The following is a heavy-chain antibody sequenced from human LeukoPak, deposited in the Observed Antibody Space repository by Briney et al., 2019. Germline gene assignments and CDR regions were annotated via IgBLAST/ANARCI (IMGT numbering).Heavy chain of an antibody. CDR2: IWYDGSNK. J-gene: IGHJ4*02. CDR3: ARERDYGDYRGPFDY. V-gene: IGHV3-33*08. CDR1: GFTFDDYG. D-gene: IGHD4-17*01. Sequence: PGRSLRLSCAASGFTFDDYGMHWVRQAPGKGLEWVAVIWYDGSNKYYADSVKGRFTISRDNSKNTLYLQMNSLRAEDTAVYYCARERDYGDYRGPFDYWGQGTLVTVSS.